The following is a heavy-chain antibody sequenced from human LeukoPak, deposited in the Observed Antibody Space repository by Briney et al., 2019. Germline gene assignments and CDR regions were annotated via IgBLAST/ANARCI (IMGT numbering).Heavy chain of an antibody. CDR2: ISAYNGNT. J-gene: IGHJ6*03. CDR3: ARVGFHIVVVPAAMDYYYYMDV. D-gene: IGHD2-2*01. V-gene: IGHV1-18*01. CDR1: GYTFTSYG. Sequence: ASVKVSCKASGYTFTSYGISWVRQAPGQGLEWMGWISAYNGNTNYAQKLQGRVTMTTDTSTSTAYMELRSLRSDDTAVYYCARVGFHIVVVPAAMDYYYYMDVWGKGTTVTVSS.